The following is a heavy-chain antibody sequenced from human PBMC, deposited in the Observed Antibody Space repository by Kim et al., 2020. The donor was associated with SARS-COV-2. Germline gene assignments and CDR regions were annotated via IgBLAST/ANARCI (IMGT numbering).Heavy chain of an antibody. J-gene: IGHJ4*02. Sequence: SETLSLTCTVSGGSISSSSYYWGWIRQPPGKGLEWIGSIYYSGSTYYNPSLKSRVTISVDTSKNQFSLKLSSVTAADTAVYYCARHILPPRQWLLRGGYYFDYWGQGTLVTVSS. CDR1: GGSISSSSYY. V-gene: IGHV4-39*01. D-gene: IGHD3-22*01. CDR2: IYYSGST. CDR3: ARHILPPRQWLLRGGYYFDY.